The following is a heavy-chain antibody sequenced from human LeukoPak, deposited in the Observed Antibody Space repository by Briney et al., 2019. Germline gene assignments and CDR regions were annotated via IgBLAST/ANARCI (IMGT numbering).Heavy chain of an antibody. CDR2: ISAYNGNT. CDR1: GYTFTSYG. V-gene: IGHV1-18*01. Sequence: GASAKVSCKASGYTFTSYGISWVRQAPGQGLEWMGWISAYNGNTNYAQKLQGRVTMTTDASTSTAYMELRSLRSDDTAVYYCARESSGWPSGMDVWGQGTTVTVSS. J-gene: IGHJ6*02. CDR3: ARESSGWPSGMDV. D-gene: IGHD6-19*01.